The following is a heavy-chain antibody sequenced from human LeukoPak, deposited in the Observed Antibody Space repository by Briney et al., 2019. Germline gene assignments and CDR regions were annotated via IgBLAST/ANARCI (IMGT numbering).Heavy chain of an antibody. CDR3: ARLVPERFFQLNPEGYYDY. D-gene: IGHD3-3*01. Sequence: SETLSLTCTVSGGSISSSSYYWGWIRQPPGKGLELIGEINRHGNTDYNPSLKSRVSMSIDTSKNQFSLKLISVTAADTAVYYCARLVPERFFQLNPEGYYDYWGQGTLVTVSS. J-gene: IGHJ4*02. CDR1: GGSISSSSYY. CDR2: INRHGNT. V-gene: IGHV4-39*07.